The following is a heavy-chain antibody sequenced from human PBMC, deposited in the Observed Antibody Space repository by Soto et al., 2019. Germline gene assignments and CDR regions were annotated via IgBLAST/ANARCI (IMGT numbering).Heavy chain of an antibody. CDR1: GGSISSSSYY. Sequence: SETLSLTCTVSGGSISSSSYYWGWIRQPPGKGLEWIGSIYYSGSTYYNPSLKSQVTISVDTSKNQFSLKLSSVTAADTAVYYCARSILVPAAIPNWFDPWGQGTLVTVSS. V-gene: IGHV4-39*01. D-gene: IGHD2-2*01. J-gene: IGHJ5*02. CDR3: ARSILVPAAIPNWFDP. CDR2: IYYSGST.